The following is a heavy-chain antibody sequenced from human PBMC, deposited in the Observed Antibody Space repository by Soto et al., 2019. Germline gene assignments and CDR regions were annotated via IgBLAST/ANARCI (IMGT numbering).Heavy chain of an antibody. Sequence: QVQLVQSGAEVKKPGSSVKVSCKASGGTFSSYAISWVRQAPGQGLEWMGGIIPLFGTANYAQKFQCRVTITADEAVSTAYMELSSLRSADTAVSYCAGGGRGLRYGDSWGQGTLVTVSS. CDR2: IIPLFGTA. J-gene: IGHJ4*02. V-gene: IGHV1-69*01. D-gene: IGHD3-16*01. CDR1: GGTFSSYA. CDR3: AGGGRGLRYGDS.